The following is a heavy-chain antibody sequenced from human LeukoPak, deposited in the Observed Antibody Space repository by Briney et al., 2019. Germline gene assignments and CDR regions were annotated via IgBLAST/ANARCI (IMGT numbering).Heavy chain of an antibody. Sequence: SETLSLTCTVSGGSISSYYWSWIRQPPGKGLEWIGYIYYSGSTNYNPSLKSRVTISVDTSKNQFSLKLSSVTAADTAVYYCARDPTRSGLDYWGQGTLVTVSS. D-gene: IGHD4-11*01. CDR1: GGSISSYY. CDR3: ARDPTRSGLDY. CDR2: IYYSGST. J-gene: IGHJ4*02. V-gene: IGHV4-59*01.